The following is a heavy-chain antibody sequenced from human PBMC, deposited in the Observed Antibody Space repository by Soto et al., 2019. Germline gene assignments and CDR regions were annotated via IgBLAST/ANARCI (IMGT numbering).Heavy chain of an antibody. CDR1: GFTFSDYY. CDR2: ISSSGSTI. J-gene: IGHJ4*02. Sequence: PGGSLRLSCAASGFTFSDYYMSWIRQAPGKGLEWVSYISSSGSTIYYADSVKGRFTISRDNAKNSLYLQMNSLRAEDTAVYYCSRDAVSDSSSWFFDYWGQGTLVTVSS. V-gene: IGHV3-11*04. CDR3: SRDAVSDSSSWFFDY. D-gene: IGHD6-13*01.